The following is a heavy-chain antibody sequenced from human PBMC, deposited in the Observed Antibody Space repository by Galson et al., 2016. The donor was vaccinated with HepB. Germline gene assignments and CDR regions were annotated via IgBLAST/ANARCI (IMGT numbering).Heavy chain of an antibody. CDR1: GFTFSSYA. D-gene: IGHD3-3*01. CDR3: AKDLGFLEWLFFDSYYYYGMDV. Sequence: SLRLSCAASGFTFSSYAMSWVRKAPGKGLEWVSAISGSGGSTYYADSVKGRFTISRDNSKNTLYLQMNSLRAEDTAVYYCAKDLGFLEWLFFDSYYYYGMDVLGQGTTGTVSS. V-gene: IGHV3-23*01. J-gene: IGHJ6*02. CDR2: ISGSGGST.